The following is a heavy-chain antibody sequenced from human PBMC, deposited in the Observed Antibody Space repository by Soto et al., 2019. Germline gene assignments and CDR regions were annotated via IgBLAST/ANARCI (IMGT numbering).Heavy chain of an antibody. CDR2: TYHSGTT. CDR3: AREVNSSPARGPNWFDP. CDR1: GDSINNSHW. J-gene: IGHJ5*02. D-gene: IGHD6-13*01. V-gene: IGHV4-4*02. Sequence: QVQLQESGPGLVQPSGTLSLTCAVSGDSINNSHWWSWVRQTPGKGLEWIGETYHSGTTNYKPSLKTRVTISIDRSKNQFSRKMNSVTAADTAVYYCAREVNSSPARGPNWFDPWGQGTLVTVSS.